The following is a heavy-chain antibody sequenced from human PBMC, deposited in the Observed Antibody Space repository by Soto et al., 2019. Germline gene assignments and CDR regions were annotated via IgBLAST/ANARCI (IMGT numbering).Heavy chain of an antibody. V-gene: IGHV4-30-4*01. CDR2: YHSGGST. CDR3: VRSRQMESGNDYGLDV. Sequence: QVQLQESCSGLVKPSQSLSLTCTVSGVSLNTADTWWSWIRQSPGKGLEFIGYYHSGGSTYYDASFRSRVIISADTSNSQFSLKLSSVTVADTAVYFCVRSRQMESGNDYGLDVWGKGNTVTVSS. D-gene: IGHD1-1*01. J-gene: IGHJ6*04. CDR1: GVSLNTADTW.